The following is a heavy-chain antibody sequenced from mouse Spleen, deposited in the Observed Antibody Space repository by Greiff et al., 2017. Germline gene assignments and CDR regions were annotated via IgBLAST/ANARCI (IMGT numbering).Heavy chain of an antibody. CDR2: IYPGDGDT. CDR3: ARSGDYDVAMDY. Sequence: VQLVESGPELVKPGASVKISCKASGYAFSSSWMNWVKQRPGKGLEWIGRIYPGDGDTNYNGKFKGKATLTADKSSSTAYMQLSSLTSEDSAVYFCARSGDYDVAMDYWGQGTSVTVSS. J-gene: IGHJ4*01. V-gene: IGHV1-82*01. D-gene: IGHD2-4*01. CDR1: GYAFSSSW.